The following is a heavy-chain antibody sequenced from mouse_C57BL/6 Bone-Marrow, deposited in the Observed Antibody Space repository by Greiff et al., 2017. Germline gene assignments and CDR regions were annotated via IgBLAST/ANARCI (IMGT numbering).Heavy chain of an antibody. CDR3: AGDRARDGYYLWFAY. D-gene: IGHD2-3*01. Sequence: VMLVESGGGLVKPGGSLKLSCAASGFTFSSYAMSWVRQTPEKRLEWVATISDGGSYTYYPDNVKGRFTIPRDQAQNKLYLQMNHLKCMDRTMYYCAGDRARDGYYLWFAYWGQGTLVTVSA. CDR1: GFTFSSYA. J-gene: IGHJ3*01. CDR2: ISDGGSYT. V-gene: IGHV5-4*01.